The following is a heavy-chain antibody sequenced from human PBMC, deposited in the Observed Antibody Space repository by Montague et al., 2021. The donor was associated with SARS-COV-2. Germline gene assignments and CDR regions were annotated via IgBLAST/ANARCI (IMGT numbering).Heavy chain of an antibody. CDR3: AREKETWSKQIYGYFDL. CDR2: ISHGGTT. J-gene: IGHJ2*01. V-gene: IGHV4-39*07. Sequence: SETLSLTCTVPGGSISSSSYYWGWIRQPPGKGLEWIGDISHGGTTNYNPSLKSRVTISVDKSKNEFSLKLISVSAADTAIYFCAREKETWSKQIYGYFDLWGRGTLVNVAS. D-gene: IGHD2-8*01. CDR1: GGSISSSSYY.